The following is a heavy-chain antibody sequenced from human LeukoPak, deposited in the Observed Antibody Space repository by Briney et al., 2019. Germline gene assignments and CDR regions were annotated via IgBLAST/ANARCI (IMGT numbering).Heavy chain of an antibody. Sequence: SETLSLTCTVSGGSITSYHYSWIRQPPGKGLEWIGYIYYSGSTNYNPSLKSRVTISVDKSKNQFSLKLSSVTAADTAVYYCARGGSGTYYHYWGQGTLVTVSS. CDR2: IYYSGST. CDR1: GGSITSYH. J-gene: IGHJ4*02. V-gene: IGHV4-59*01. CDR3: ARGGSGTYYHY. D-gene: IGHD1-26*01.